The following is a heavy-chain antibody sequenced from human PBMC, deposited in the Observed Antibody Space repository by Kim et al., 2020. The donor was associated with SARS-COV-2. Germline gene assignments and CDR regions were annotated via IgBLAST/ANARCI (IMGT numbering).Heavy chain of an antibody. Sequence: SVKGRFTISRDNSKNTLYLQMNSLRAEDTAVYYCAKDFTLGGTGYAFFDYWGQGTLVTVSS. V-gene: IGHV3-30*02. J-gene: IGHJ4*02. D-gene: IGHD3-9*01. CDR3: AKDFTLGGTGYAFFDY.